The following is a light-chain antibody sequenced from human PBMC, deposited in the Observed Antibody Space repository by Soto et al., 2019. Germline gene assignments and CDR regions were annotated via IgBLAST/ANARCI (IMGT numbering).Light chain of an antibody. CDR2: DAS. CDR3: QQYNSILS. CDR1: HDVSRN. Sequence: DIQMTQSPSSLSASEGDRVTITCQSSHDVSRNLNWFQQKPGAAPQLLIYDASNLERGVPSRFSGSGSGTDFTLTISSLQPEDVATYYCQQYNSILSFGGGTEVEIK. J-gene: IGKJ4*01. V-gene: IGKV1-33*01.